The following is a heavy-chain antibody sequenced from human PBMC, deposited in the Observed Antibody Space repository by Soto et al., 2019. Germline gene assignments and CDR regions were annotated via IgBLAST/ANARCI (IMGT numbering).Heavy chain of an antibody. J-gene: IGHJ4*02. CDR2: IKQDGSEK. V-gene: IGHV3-7*01. D-gene: IGHD6-13*01. CDR3: ARVLAAADSL. CDR1: GLTFSTYW. Sequence: EVQLVESGGGLVQPGGSLRLSCAASGLTFSTYWMHWVRQAPGKGLEWVANIKQDGSEKYYLDSVKGRFTISRDNAKSSLYLQMNSLRAEDTAVYYCARVLAAADSLWGQGTLVTVSS.